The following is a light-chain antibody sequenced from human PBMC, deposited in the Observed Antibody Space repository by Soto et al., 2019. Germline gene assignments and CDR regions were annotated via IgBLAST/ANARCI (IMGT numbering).Light chain of an antibody. CDR1: SGDVGHYNY. CDR3: SSYADSFSVI. CDR2: EVT. J-gene: IGLJ2*01. Sequence: QSVLTQPPSASGSLGQSVTISCTGTSGDVGHYNYVSWYQQQPGKAPKLMIYEVTKRPSGVPDRFSGSKSGNTASLTVSGLQAEDEADYYCSSYADSFSVIFGGGTKLTVL. V-gene: IGLV2-8*01.